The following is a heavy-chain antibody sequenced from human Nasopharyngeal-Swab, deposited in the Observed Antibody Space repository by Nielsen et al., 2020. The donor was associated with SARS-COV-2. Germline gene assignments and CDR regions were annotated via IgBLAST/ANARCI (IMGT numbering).Heavy chain of an antibody. CDR3: ARERRYSSGWSYYYYGMDV. CDR2: IYHSGST. CDR1: GGSISSGGYS. J-gene: IGHJ6*02. V-gene: IGHV4-30-2*01. Sequence: SETLSLTCAVSGGSISSGGYSWSWIRQPPGKGLEWIGYIYHSGSTYYNPSLKSRVTISVDRSKNQFSLKLSSVTAADTAVYYCARERRYSSGWSYYYYGMDVWGQGTTVTVSS. D-gene: IGHD6-19*01.